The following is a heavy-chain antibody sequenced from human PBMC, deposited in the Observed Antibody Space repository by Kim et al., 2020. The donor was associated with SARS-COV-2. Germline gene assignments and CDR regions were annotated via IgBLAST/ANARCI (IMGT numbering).Heavy chain of an antibody. CDR3: ARDGVLVPAAITYYYYYMDV. Sequence: GGSLRLSCAASGFTFSSYGMHWVRQAPGKGLEWVAVIWYDGSNKYYADSVKGRFTISRDNSKNTLYLQMNSLRAEDTAVYYCARDGVLVPAAITYYYYYMDVWGKGTTVTVSS. J-gene: IGHJ6*03. V-gene: IGHV3-33*01. CDR2: IWYDGSNK. CDR1: GFTFSSYG. D-gene: IGHD2-2*02.